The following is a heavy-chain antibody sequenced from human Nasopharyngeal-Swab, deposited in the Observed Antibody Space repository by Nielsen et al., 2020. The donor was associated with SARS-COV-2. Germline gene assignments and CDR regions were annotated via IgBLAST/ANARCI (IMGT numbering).Heavy chain of an antibody. Sequence: WVRQAPGQGLEWMGIINPSGGSTSYAQKFQGRVTMTRDTSTSTVYMELSSLRSEDTAVCYCARGRDCTNGVWYAGGADAFDIWGQGTMVTVSS. V-gene: IGHV1-46*01. CDR2: INPSGGST. J-gene: IGHJ3*02. D-gene: IGHD2-8*01. CDR3: ARGRDCTNGVWYAGGADAFDI.